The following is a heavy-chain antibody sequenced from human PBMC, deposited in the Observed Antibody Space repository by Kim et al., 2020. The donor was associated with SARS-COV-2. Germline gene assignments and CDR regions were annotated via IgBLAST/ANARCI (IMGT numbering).Heavy chain of an antibody. D-gene: IGHD3-10*01. Sequence: SETLSLTCTVSGGSVSSGSYYWSWIRQPPGKGLEWIGYIYYSGSTNYNPSLKSRVTISVDTSKNQFSLKLSSVTAADTAVYYCARSVEGLWFGEPQNWFDPWGQGTLVTVSS. CDR2: IYYSGST. CDR1: GGSVSSGSYY. V-gene: IGHV4-61*01. J-gene: IGHJ5*02. CDR3: ARSVEGLWFGEPQNWFDP.